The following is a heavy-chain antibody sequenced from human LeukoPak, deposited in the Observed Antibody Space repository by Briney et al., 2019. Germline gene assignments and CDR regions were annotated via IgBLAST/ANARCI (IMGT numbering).Heavy chain of an antibody. Sequence: PGGSLRLSCAASGNYWMHWVRQVPGKGLVWVSHINSDGSWTGYADSVKGRFTISKDNAKNTVSLQMNNLRAEDTAVYYCVTFYETYWGRGTLVTVSS. CDR1: GNYW. J-gene: IGHJ4*02. CDR2: INSDGSWT. V-gene: IGHV3-74*01. D-gene: IGHD2/OR15-2a*01. CDR3: VTFYETY.